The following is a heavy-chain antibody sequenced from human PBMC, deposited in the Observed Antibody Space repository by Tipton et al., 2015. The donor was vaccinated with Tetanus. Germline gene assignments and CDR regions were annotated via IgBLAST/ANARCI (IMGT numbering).Heavy chain of an antibody. CDR2: IYSSGST. Sequence: TLSLTCSVSGVSISGGRYYWSWIRQRPGKGLEWIGDIYSSGSTYTDPSLKGRVTISADTSKNQFSLRVNSVTAAATAVYYCARDQARGARGWNYFAFWGLGTLVTVSS. V-gene: IGHV4-31*03. CDR3: ARDQARGARGWNYFAF. D-gene: IGHD1-26*01. J-gene: IGHJ4*02. CDR1: GVSISGGRYY.